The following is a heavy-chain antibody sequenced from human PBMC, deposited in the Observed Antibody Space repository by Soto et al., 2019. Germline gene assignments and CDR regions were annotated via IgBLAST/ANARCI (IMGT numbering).Heavy chain of an antibody. CDR1: EASINTHN. CDR3: ARSFMVPVDYFDY. J-gene: IGHJ4*02. CDR2: VFYSAST. Sequence: TLIHICTFSEASINTHNLSWIRQSPRKGLEGIGQVFYSASTNYNPSLKSRVTISIDTSTKQFYLKLTSVTAADTAVYYCARSFMVPVDYFDYWGQGTLVTVSS. V-gene: IGHV4-59*11. D-gene: IGHD3-10*01.